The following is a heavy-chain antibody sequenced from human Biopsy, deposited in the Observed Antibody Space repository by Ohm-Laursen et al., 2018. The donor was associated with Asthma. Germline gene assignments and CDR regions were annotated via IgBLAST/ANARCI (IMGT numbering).Heavy chain of an antibody. J-gene: IGHJ4*02. Sequence: SSVKVSCKSLGGTFNTYVIGWVRQAPGQGLEWMGGINSVFGTTTYPQKFQDRVTITADDSTSTAYMELSSLRSEDTAVYYCARKAGSCISRTCYSLDFWGQGTLVIVSS. V-gene: IGHV1-69*01. CDR2: INSVFGTT. CDR1: GGTFNTYV. D-gene: IGHD2-2*01. CDR3: ARKAGSCISRTCYSLDF.